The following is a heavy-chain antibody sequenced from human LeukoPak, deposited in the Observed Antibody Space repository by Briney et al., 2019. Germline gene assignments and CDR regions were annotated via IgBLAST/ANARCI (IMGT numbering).Heavy chain of an antibody. J-gene: IGHJ4*02. D-gene: IGHD4-11*01. CDR3: ARGSYSDYIFDY. Sequence: SVKVSCXASGGIFSSYGINWVRQAPGQGLEWMGRIIPMFGATNYAQKFQGRVTVTTDESTSTAYMELSSLRSEDTAVYYCARGSYSDYIFDYWGQGTLVTVSS. V-gene: IGHV1-69*05. CDR2: IIPMFGAT. CDR1: GGIFSSYG.